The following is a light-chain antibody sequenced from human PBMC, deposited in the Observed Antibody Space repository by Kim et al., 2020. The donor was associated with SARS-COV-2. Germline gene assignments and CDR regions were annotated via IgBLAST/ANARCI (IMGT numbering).Light chain of an antibody. CDR3: QQYNNWHRLLT. J-gene: IGKJ4*01. Sequence: EIVMTQSPATLSVSPGEKAILSCRASQSVSSNLAWYQQKPGQSPRLLIYGASTRAAGFPARFSCSGSGTEYTLTISSLQPEDVAVYYCQQYNNWHRLLTFGGGHKVDIK. V-gene: IGKV3-15*01. CDR1: QSVSSN. CDR2: GAS.